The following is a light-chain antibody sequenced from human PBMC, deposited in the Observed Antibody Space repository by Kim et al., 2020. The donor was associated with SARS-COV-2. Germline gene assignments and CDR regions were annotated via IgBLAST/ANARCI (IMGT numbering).Light chain of an antibody. CDR3: AAWDDSLSGSWV. CDR1: SSNIGSNY. Sequence: RVTISCSGSSSNIGSNYVYWYQQLPGPAPKLLIYSNNQRPSGVPDRFSGSKSGTSASLAISGLRSEDEADYYCAAWDDSLSGSWVFGGGTKLTVL. CDR2: SNN. V-gene: IGLV1-47*02. J-gene: IGLJ3*02.